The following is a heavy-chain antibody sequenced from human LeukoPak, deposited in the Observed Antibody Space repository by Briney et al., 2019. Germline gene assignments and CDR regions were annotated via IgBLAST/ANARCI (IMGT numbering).Heavy chain of an antibody. J-gene: IGHJ4*02. Sequence: SVKVSCKASGGTFSSYAISWVRQAPGQGLEWMGRIIPIFGIANYAQKFQGRVTITADKSTSTAYMELSSLRSEDTAVYYCARDTDDSSGYYGNFDYWGQGTLSPSPQ. CDR1: GGTFSSYA. D-gene: IGHD3-22*01. V-gene: IGHV1-69*04. CDR2: IIPIFGIA. CDR3: ARDTDDSSGYYGNFDY.